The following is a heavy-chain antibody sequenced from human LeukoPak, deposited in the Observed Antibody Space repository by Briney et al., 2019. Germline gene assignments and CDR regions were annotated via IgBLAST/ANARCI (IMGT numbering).Heavy chain of an antibody. D-gene: IGHD3-3*01. Sequence: PGGSLSLSCAASGFTFSDYYMSWIRQAPGKGLEWVSYISSSGSTIYYADSVKGRFTISRDNAKNSLYLQMNSLRAEDTAVYYCARDHGITIFGVVTYYYYYGMDVWGQGTTVTVSS. CDR1: GFTFSDYY. J-gene: IGHJ6*02. CDR2: ISSSGSTI. V-gene: IGHV3-11*01. CDR3: ARDHGITIFGVVTYYYYYGMDV.